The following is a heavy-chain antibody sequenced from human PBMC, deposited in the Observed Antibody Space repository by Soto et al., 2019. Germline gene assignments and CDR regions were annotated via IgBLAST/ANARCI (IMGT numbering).Heavy chain of an antibody. Sequence: SETLSLTCTVSGGSISNYFWSWIRQPPGKGLEWIGYIYYSGSTNYNPSLKSRVTISVDTSKNQFSLKLSSVTAADTAVYYCGRGGYYDSSGYYNYWGQGTLVTVSS. V-gene: IGHV4-59*01. J-gene: IGHJ4*02. CDR1: GGSISNYF. D-gene: IGHD3-22*01. CDR2: IYYSGST. CDR3: GRGGYYDSSGYYNY.